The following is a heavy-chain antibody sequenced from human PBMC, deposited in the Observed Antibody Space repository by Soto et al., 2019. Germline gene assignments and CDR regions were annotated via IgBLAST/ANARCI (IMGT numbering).Heavy chain of an antibody. J-gene: IGHJ6*02. CDR3: AADAPADYYYYGMDV. CDR2: INPSGGST. CDR1: GYTFTSYY. Sequence: ASVTVSCKASGYTFTSYYMHWVRQAPGQGLEWMGIINPSGGSTNYAQKFQERVTITRDMSTSTAYMELSSLRSEDTAVYYCAADAPADYYYYGMDVWGQGTTVTVS. V-gene: IGHV1-46*01.